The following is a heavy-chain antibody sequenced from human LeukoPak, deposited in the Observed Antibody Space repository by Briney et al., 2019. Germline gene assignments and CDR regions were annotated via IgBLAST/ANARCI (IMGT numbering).Heavy chain of an antibody. CDR2: IIPIFGTA. D-gene: IGHD3-3*01. J-gene: IGHJ6*02. V-gene: IGHV1-69*13. Sequence: SVKVSCKASGGTFSSYAISWVRQAPGQGLEWMGGIIPIFGTANYAQKFQGRVTITADESTSTAYMELSSLRSEDTAVYYCAREFRDDFWSGYINYYYYGMDVWGQGTTVTVSS. CDR1: GGTFSSYA. CDR3: AREFRDDFWSGYINYYYYGMDV.